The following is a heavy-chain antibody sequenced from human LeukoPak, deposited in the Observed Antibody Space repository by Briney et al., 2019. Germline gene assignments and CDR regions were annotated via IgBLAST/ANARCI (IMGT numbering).Heavy chain of an antibody. CDR3: ARERSGIVVVTAPFDY. CDR1: GYTFTGYY. Sequence: ASVKVSCKASGYTFTGYYMHWVRQAPGQGLEWMGRINPNSGGTNYAQKFQGRVTMTRDTSVSTAYMELSRLRSDDTAVYYCARERSGIVVVTAPFDYWGQGNLVTVSS. CDR2: INPNSGGT. V-gene: IGHV1-2*06. J-gene: IGHJ4*02. D-gene: IGHD2-21*02.